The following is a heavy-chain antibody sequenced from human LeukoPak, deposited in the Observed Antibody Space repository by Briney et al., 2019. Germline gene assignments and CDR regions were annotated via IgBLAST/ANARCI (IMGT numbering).Heavy chain of an antibody. CDR2: IIGMGGST. J-gene: IGHJ4*02. CDR1: AFTFTSYA. CDR3: AKDLLWGNAKSFYY. D-gene: IGHD2/OR15-2a*01. V-gene: IGHV3-23*01. Sequence: SGRSLRLSSAASAFTFTSYAMSWVRQAPGEGLEWVSAIIGMGGSTFYADSVEGRFTISTDNPKNTPYHQMNSQMTETTTINYCAKDLLWGNAKSFYYWGQGTLVTVSS.